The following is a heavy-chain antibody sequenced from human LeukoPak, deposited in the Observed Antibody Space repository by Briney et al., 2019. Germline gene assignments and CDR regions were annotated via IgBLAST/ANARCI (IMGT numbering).Heavy chain of an antibody. V-gene: IGHV1-18*01. CDR3: ARSRDGYGAYGYYFDY. CDR2: ISAYNGNT. D-gene: IGHD5-24*01. CDR1: GYTFTSYG. J-gene: IGHJ4*02. Sequence: ASAKVSCKASGYTFTSYGISWVGQAPGQGDEWRGWISAYNGNTNYEQKLQGRVTMTTETSTRTAYMELRSLRSDDTAVYYCARSRDGYGAYGYYFDYWGQGTLVTVSS.